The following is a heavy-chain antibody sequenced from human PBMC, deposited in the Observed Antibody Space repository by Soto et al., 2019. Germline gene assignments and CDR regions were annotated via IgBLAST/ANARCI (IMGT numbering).Heavy chain of an antibody. D-gene: IGHD3-9*01. V-gene: IGHV4-59*01. Sequence: SETLSLTCTVSGGSIISYYWSWIRQPPGKGLEWIGYIYYSGSTNYNPSLKSRVTISVDTSKNQFSLKLSSVTAADTAVYYCARDRSYDILISWGQGTLVTVSS. CDR3: ARDRSYDILIS. J-gene: IGHJ5*02. CDR2: IYYSGST. CDR1: GGSIISYY.